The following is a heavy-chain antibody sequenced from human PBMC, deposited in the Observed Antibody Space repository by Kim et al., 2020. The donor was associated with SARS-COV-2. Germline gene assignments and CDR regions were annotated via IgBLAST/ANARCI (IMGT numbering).Heavy chain of an antibody. V-gene: IGHV3-66*04. J-gene: IGHJ4*02. CDR2: IYAGDNT. CDR1: GFTVTSNY. Sequence: GGSLRLSCAASGFTVTSNYMSWVRQIPGKGLEWVSLIYAGDNTYYADSVEGRFTISRDKFKNALFLQMNSLRAEDTAIYYCARHSSTWSPPFDYWGQGTLVTVSS. CDR3: ARHSSTWSPPFDY. D-gene: IGHD6-13*01.